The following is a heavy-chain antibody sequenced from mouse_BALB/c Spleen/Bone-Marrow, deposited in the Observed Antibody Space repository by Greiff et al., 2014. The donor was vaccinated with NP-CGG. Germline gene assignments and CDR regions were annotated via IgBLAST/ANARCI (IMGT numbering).Heavy chain of an antibody. CDR1: GFNIKDTY. CDR2: IDPANGXX. V-gene: IGHV14-3*02. D-gene: IGHD4-1*01. Sequence: EVKLVESGAELVKPGASVKLSCTASGFNIKDTYMNWVKQRAEQGLEWIGRIDPANGXXXXDPXXQXKXTIIADTPSNTAYLQLGSLTSEDTAVYYCATLTGTLDYWAQGTTLTVSS. CDR3: ATLTGTLDY. J-gene: IGHJ2*01.